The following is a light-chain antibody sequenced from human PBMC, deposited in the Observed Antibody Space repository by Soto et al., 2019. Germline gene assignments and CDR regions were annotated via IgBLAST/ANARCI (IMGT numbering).Light chain of an antibody. CDR3: SSHTSIKTVV. V-gene: IGLV2-14*01. CDR2: EVY. J-gene: IGLJ2*01. CDR1: SNDVGAYNY. Sequence: QSALTQPASVSGSPGQSVTISCIGTSNDVGAYNYVTWYQQHPGKAPHLLIYEVYHRPSGISDRFSGSKSGNTSSLSIYGLQAEDEADYHCSSHTSIKTVVFGGGTKLTVL.